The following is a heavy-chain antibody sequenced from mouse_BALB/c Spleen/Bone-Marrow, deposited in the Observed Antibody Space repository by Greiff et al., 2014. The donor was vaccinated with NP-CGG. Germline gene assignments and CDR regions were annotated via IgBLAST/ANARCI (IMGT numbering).Heavy chain of an antibody. D-gene: IGHD2-1*01. CDR1: GYSFTSYY. CDR2: IFPGSGNT. CDR3: ARSGYVGNYPYFDY. Sequence: VQLQQSGPELVKPGASVKISCKASGYSFTSYYIHWVKQRPGQGLEWIGWIFPGSGNTKYNEKFKGKATLTADTSSSTAYMQLSSLTSVDSAVYFCARSGYVGNYPYFDYWGQGTTLTVSS. J-gene: IGHJ2*01. V-gene: IGHV1-66*01.